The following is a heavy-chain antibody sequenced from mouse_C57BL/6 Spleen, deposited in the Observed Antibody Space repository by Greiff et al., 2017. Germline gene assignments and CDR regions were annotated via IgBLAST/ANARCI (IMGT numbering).Heavy chain of an antibody. CDR1: GYTFTSYG. Sequence: VKLMESGAELARPGASVKLSCKASGYTFTSYGISWVKQRTGQGLEWIGEIYPRSGNTYYNEKFKGKATLTADKSSSTAYMELRSLTSEDSAVXFCALTTVDYFDYWGQGTTLTVSS. V-gene: IGHV1-81*01. CDR3: ALTTVDYFDY. CDR2: IYPRSGNT. D-gene: IGHD1-1*01. J-gene: IGHJ2*01.